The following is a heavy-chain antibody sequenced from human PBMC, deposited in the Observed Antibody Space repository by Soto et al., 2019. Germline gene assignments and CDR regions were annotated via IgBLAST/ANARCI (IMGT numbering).Heavy chain of an antibody. D-gene: IGHD3-3*01. CDR3: ARSGSGSPSGRVDV. J-gene: IGHJ6*02. CDR1: GFIFDDHV. V-gene: IGHV3-9*01. CDR2: ITWDGYSI. Sequence: EVQLVESGGGLVHPGRSLRLSCVASGFIFDDHVMHWVRQVPGKGLEWVGHITWDGYSIGYGGSVRGRFTISRDNAKNTLYLKMNSQSLEDRAFYYWARSGSGSPSGRVDVWGQGTTVTFSS.